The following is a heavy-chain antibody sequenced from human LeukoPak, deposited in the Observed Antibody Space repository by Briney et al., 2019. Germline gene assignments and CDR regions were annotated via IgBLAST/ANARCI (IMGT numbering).Heavy chain of an antibody. CDR2: ISGSGGST. D-gene: IGHD2-2*01. Sequence: GGSLRLSCAASGFTFSSYAMSWVRQAPGKGLEWVSAISGSGGSTYYADSVKGRFTISRDNSKNTLYLQMNSLRAEDTAVYYCARESTMPLIRGVDYWGQGTLVTVSS. CDR1: GFTFSSYA. J-gene: IGHJ4*02. V-gene: IGHV3-23*01. CDR3: ARESTMPLIRGVDY.